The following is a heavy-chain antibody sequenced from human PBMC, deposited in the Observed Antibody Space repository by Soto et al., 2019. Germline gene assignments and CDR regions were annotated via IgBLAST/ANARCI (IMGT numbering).Heavy chain of an antibody. CDR2: IIPIFGTA. CDR3: AGDRRTYDLAFDP. J-gene: IGHJ5*02. Sequence: SVKVSCEASGGTFSSYAISWVRQAPGQGLEWMGGIIPIFGTANYAQKFQGRVTITADESTSTAYMELSSLRSEDTAVYYCAGDRRTYDLAFDPWGQGTLVTVSS. CDR1: GGTFSSYA. D-gene: IGHD3-3*01. V-gene: IGHV1-69*13.